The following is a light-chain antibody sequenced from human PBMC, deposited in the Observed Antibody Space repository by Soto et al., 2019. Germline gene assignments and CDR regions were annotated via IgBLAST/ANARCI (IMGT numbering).Light chain of an antibody. J-gene: IGLJ1*01. Sequence: QAVVTQEPSLTVSPGGTVTLTCASSTGPVTSGFYPHWVQQKPGQAPRTLIYSTTNKHPWTPARFSGSLLGGKAALTLSGVQPEDKADYYCLLYYGGSYVFGAGTKLTVL. CDR3: LLYYGGSYV. CDR1: TGPVTSGFY. V-gene: IGLV7-43*01. CDR2: STT.